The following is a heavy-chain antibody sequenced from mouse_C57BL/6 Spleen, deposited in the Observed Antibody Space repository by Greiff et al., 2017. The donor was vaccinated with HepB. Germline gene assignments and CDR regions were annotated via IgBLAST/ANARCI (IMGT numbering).Heavy chain of an antibody. D-gene: IGHD1-1*01. Sequence: EVQGVESGGGLVQPGGSMKLSCAASGFTFSDAWMDWVRQSPEKGLEWVAEIRNKANNHATYYAESVKGRFTISRDDSKSSVYLQMNSLRAEDTGIYYCTNYYGSRGYFDVWGTGTTVTVSS. CDR1: GFTFSDAW. J-gene: IGHJ1*03. CDR3: TNYYGSRGYFDV. CDR2: IRNKANNHAT. V-gene: IGHV6-6*01.